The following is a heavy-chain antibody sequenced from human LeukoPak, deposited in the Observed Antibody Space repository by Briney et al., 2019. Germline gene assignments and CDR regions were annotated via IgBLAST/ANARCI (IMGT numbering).Heavy chain of an antibody. CDR3: ARVGSKLWFGELLYYFDY. J-gene: IGHJ4*02. CDR1: GGSLSDYY. V-gene: IGHV4-34*01. Sequence: SETLSLTCAVYGGSLSDYYWSWIRQPPGKGLEWIGEIYHSGSTNYNPSLKSRVTISVDKSKNQFSLKLSSVTAADTAVYYCARVGSKLWFGELLYYFDYWGQGTLVTVSS. D-gene: IGHD3-10*01. CDR2: IYHSGST.